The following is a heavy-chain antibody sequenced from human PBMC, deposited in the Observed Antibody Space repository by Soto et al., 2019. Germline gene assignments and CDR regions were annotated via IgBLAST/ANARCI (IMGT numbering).Heavy chain of an antibody. J-gene: IGHJ4*02. CDR3: AQEDGAGFKS. D-gene: IGHD1-26*01. CDR2: IFTLLAMV. V-gene: IGHV1-69*04. CDR1: GGDLTNSG. Sequence: QVHLVQSGAEMKKPGSSVKVSCKVSGGDLTNSGISWVRQAPGQGLEWMGGIFTLLAMVDYSQKFQGRVTITADESTNTAYMDLGSLKSDDTAVYYCAQEDGAGFKSWGQGTLVIVSS.